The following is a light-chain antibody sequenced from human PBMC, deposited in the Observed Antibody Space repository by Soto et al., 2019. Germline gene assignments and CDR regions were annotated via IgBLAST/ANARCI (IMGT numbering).Light chain of an antibody. V-gene: IGLV2-23*01. Sequence: QSVLTQPASVSGSPGQSITISCSGTTSDVGGYNLVSWYQQHTAKAPKLLIYEGTQRPSGVSSRFSGSKSGNTASLTISGLQAEDEADYYCCSYASGSSYVFGTGTKV. J-gene: IGLJ1*01. CDR2: EGT. CDR1: TSDVGGYNL. CDR3: CSYASGSSYV.